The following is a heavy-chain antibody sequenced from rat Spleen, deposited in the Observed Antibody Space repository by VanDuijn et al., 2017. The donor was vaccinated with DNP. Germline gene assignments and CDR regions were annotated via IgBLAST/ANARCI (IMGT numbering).Heavy chain of an antibody. CDR2: INSNGGST. Sequence: EVQLVGSGGGLVQSGRSLKLSCAASGFTFSNYGMAWVRQAPKKGLEWVTSINSNGGSTSYRDSVKGRFTISRDNAKSILYRQMDSLRSEDTATYYCTTDFERGYWGQGVMVTVSS. CDR3: TTDFERGY. CDR1: GFTFSNYG. V-gene: IGHV5-20*01. J-gene: IGHJ2*01. D-gene: IGHD1-11*01.